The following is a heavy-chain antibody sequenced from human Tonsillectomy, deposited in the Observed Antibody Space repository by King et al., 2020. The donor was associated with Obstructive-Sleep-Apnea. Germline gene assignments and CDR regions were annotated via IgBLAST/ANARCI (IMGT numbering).Heavy chain of an antibody. CDR1: GGTFSSYA. CDR3: ARSPHYYDSSGFDY. D-gene: IGHD3-22*01. V-gene: IGHV1-69*01. J-gene: IGHJ4*02. Sequence: QLVQSGAEVKKSGASVKVFCKASGGTFSSYANSWVRQAPGQGLEWMGGIIPIVGTANYAQKFQGRVTITADESTSTAYMELSSLRSEDTAVYYCARSPHYYDSSGFDYWGQGTLVTVSS. CDR2: IIPIVGTA.